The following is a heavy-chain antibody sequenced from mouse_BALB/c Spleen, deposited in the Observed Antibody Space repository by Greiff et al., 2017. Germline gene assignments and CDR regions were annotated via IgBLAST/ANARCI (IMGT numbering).Heavy chain of an antibody. Sequence: EVMLVESGGGLVQPGGSRKLSCAASGFTFSSFGMHWVRQAPEKGLEWVAYISSGSSTIYYADTVKGRFTISRDNPKNTLFLQMTSLRSEDTAMYYCARSHYYEDYYAMDYWGQGTSVTVSS. D-gene: IGHD2-4*01. CDR3: ARSHYYEDYYAMDY. CDR2: ISSGSSTI. V-gene: IGHV5-17*02. J-gene: IGHJ4*01. CDR1: GFTFSSFG.